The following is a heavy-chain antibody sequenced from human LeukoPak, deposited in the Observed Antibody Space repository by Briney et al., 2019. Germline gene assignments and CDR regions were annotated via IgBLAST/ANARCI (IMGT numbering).Heavy chain of an antibody. Sequence: SETLSLTCSVSGGSISSYYWSWIRQPAGKGLEWIGHMYTSGSTNYNPSLKSRVTMSVDTSKNQFSLKLSSVTAADTAVYYCARGAYYYDTKRAFDIWGQGTMVTVPS. CDR3: ARGAYYYDTKRAFDI. CDR1: GGSISSYY. V-gene: IGHV4-4*07. D-gene: IGHD3-22*01. CDR2: MYTSGST. J-gene: IGHJ3*02.